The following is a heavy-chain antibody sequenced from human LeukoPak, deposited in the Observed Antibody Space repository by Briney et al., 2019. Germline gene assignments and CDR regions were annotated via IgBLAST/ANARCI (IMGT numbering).Heavy chain of an antibody. V-gene: IGHV1-2*02. CDR3: ARVRAAAGTDWFDP. CDR2: INPDSGGT. J-gene: IGHJ5*02. CDR1: GYTFTGYY. Sequence: ASVKVSCKASGYTFTGYYMHWVRQAPGQGLEWVGWINPDSGGTNYAQKFQGRVTMTRDTSTSTVYMQLSRLRSDDTAVYYCARVRAAAGTDWFDPWGQGTLVTVSS. D-gene: IGHD6-13*01.